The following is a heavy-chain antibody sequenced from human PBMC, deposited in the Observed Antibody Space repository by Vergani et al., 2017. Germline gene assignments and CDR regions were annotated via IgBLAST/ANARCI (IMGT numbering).Heavy chain of an antibody. CDR2: IYAGDSDV. CDR3: AKTHDFSSLYSSYNWFDP. D-gene: IGHD3-3*01. V-gene: IGHV5-51*03. J-gene: IGHJ5*02. CDR1: GYSITNYW. Sequence: EVQLVQSGAEVTKPGEPLKISCQVSGYSITNYWIAWVRQRPGKGLEWMGIIYAGDSDVRYSPSFQGQVTMSVDKSLSTAYLQWSSLKASDTATYYCAKTHDFSSLYSSYNWFDPWGQGTQVTVSS.